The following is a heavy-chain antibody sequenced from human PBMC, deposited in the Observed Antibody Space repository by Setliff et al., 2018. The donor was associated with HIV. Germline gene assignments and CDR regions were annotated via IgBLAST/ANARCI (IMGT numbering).Heavy chain of an antibody. CDR1: GASITSGIYY. Sequence: SETLSLTCSVSGASITSGIYYWAWIRQPAGKELEFIGRVYFSGSTNYNPSLKSRVTISLDTSKNRFSLNLRSVTAADTAVYYCARGFGSLDPWGKGTLVTVTS. V-gene: IGHV4-61*02. J-gene: IGHJ5*02. CDR2: VYFSGST. CDR3: ARGFGSLDP. D-gene: IGHD1-26*01.